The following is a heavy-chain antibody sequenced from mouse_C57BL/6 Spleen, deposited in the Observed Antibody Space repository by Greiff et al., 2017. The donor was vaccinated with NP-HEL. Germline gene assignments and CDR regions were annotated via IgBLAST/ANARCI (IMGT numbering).Heavy chain of an antibody. CDR3: ARERDYGSSYGDY. J-gene: IGHJ2*01. CDR1: GYTFTSYW. D-gene: IGHD1-1*01. CDR2: IHPNSGST. Sequence: VQLQQPGAELVKPGASVKLSCKASGYTFTSYWMHWVKQRPGQGLEWIGMIHPNSGSTNYNEKFKSKATLTVDKSSSTAYMQLSSLTSEDSAVYYCARERDYGSSYGDYWGQGTTLTVSS. V-gene: IGHV1-64*01.